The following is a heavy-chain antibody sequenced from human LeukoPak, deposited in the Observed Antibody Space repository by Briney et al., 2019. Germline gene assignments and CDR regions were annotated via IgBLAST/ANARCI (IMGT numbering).Heavy chain of an antibody. V-gene: IGHV1-18*01. D-gene: IGHD3-3*01. Sequence: ASVKVSCKASGYTFTSYGISWVRQAPGQGLEWMGWISAYNGNTNYAQKLQGRVTMTRDTSISTAYMELSRLRSDDTAVYYCARGGEGVLRFLEWLLSTLDYWGQGTLVTVSS. J-gene: IGHJ4*02. CDR2: ISAYNGNT. CDR3: ARGGEGVLRFLEWLLSTLDY. CDR1: GYTFTSYG.